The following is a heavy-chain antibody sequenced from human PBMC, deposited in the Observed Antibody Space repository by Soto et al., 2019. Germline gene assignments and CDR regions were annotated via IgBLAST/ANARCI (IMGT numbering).Heavy chain of an antibody. CDR3: ASYSGTYYAY. CDR2: ISYSGST. Sequence: QAQLQESGPGLVKPSETLSLTCTVSGDSISSHYWTWIRQPPGKGLEWIGYISYSGSTNYNPSLNSRVTMSLDTSKNHFSLELTSVTAADTAMYYCASYSGTYYAYWGQGTLVTVSS. V-gene: IGHV4-59*11. D-gene: IGHD1-26*01. J-gene: IGHJ4*02. CDR1: GDSISSHY.